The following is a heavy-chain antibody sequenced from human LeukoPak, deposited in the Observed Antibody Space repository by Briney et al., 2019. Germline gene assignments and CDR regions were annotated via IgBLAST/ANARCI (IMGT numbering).Heavy chain of an antibody. CDR2: ISTYNDNT. CDR3: ARARGYGDYTAVWNFDV. CDR1: GYSFTTYG. Sequence: GGSVKVSCTASGYSFTTYGISWVRQAPGQGLEWMGWISTYNDNTNYAQKFQGRVTMTTDTSTSTAYMELRSLRSDDTAVYYCARARGYGDYTAVWNFDVWGRGALVTVSS. D-gene: IGHD4-17*01. J-gene: IGHJ2*01. V-gene: IGHV1-18*01.